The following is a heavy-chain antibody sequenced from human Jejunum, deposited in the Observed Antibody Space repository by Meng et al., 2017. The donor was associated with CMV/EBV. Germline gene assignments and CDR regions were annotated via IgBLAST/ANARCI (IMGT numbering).Heavy chain of an antibody. CDR2: ISGSGRTT. V-gene: IGHV3-23*01. CDR3: AKEGYSNDLDY. D-gene: IGHD4-11*01. CDR1: GFTFSNYA. Sequence: CAASGFTFSNYALGWVRQAPGKGLEWVSSISGSGRTTYYADSVRGRLTISRDNSKNTLYLQVNSLRAEDTAVYFCAKEGYSNDLDYWGQGTLVTVSS. J-gene: IGHJ4*02.